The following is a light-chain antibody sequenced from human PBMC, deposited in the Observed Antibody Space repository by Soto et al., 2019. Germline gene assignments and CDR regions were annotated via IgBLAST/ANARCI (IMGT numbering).Light chain of an antibody. J-gene: IGLJ1*01. CDR1: SSDVGGYNY. CDR2: DVS. Sequence: QSALTRPRSVSGSPGQSVTISCTGTSSDVGGYNYVSWYQQHPDKAPKLMIYDVSKRPSGVPDRFSGSKSGNTASLTISGLQAEDEADYYCCSYAGSYTYVFGTGTKVTVL. V-gene: IGLV2-11*01. CDR3: CSYAGSYTYV.